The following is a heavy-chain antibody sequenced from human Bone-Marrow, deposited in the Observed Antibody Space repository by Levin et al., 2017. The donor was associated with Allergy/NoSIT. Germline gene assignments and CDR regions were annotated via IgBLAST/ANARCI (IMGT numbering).Heavy chain of an antibody. J-gene: IGHJ4*02. CDR1: GYTFTSYG. CDR2: ISAYNGNT. CDR3: AREGGGYGAGSYYGGDY. D-gene: IGHD3-10*01. V-gene: IGHV1-18*01. Sequence: GESLKISCKAPGYTFTSYGISWVRQAPGQGLEWMGWISAYNGNTNYAQKLQGRVTMTTDTSTSTAYMELRSLRSDDTAVYYCAREGGGYGAGSYYGGDYWGQGTLVTVSS.